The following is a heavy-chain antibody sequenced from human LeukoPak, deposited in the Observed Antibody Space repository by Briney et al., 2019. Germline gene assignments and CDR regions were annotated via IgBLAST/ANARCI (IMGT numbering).Heavy chain of an antibody. CDR2: ISGDGSYT. Sequence: PGGSLRLSCAASGFAFSSYWMHWVRQVPGKGLVWLSRISGDGSYTKYADSVKGRFTISRDNAQNTLFLQMNSLSAEDTAVYCCARDKSEYDSSGRGDFWGQGTLVTVSS. D-gene: IGHD3-22*01. CDR3: ARDKSEYDSSGRGDF. J-gene: IGHJ4*02. CDR1: GFAFSSYW. V-gene: IGHV3-74*03.